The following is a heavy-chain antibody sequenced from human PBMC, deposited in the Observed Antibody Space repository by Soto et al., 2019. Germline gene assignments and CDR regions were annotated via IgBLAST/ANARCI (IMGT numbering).Heavy chain of an antibody. CDR3: AKDYGPFFKFYFNCDVDP. V-gene: IGHV3-30*18. D-gene: IGHD4-17*01. CDR2: ISYDGSNQ. J-gene: IGHJ6*02. Sequence: QVQLVESGGGLVQPGRSLKLSCAASGFTFSTYGMHWVRQSPGKGLEWVAVISYDGSNQYYRDSVRDSFTISGDNSRNTVYLQNNSLREEDTAVVYCAKDYGPFFKFYFNCDVDPWTRGTTVTIS. CDR1: GFTFSTYG.